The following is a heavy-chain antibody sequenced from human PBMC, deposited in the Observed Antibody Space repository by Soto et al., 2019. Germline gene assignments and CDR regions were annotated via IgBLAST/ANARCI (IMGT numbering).Heavy chain of an antibody. CDR1: GFTFSSYG. J-gene: IGHJ4*02. CDR2: ISYDGSNK. CDR3: AKGQPPDY. Sequence: QVQLVESGGGVVQPGRSLRLSCAASGFTFSSYGMHWVRQAPGKGLEWVAVISYDGSNKYYADSVKGRFIISRDNSKNTLYLQMNSLRSEDTAVYYCAKGQPPDYWGQGTLVTVSS. V-gene: IGHV3-30*18.